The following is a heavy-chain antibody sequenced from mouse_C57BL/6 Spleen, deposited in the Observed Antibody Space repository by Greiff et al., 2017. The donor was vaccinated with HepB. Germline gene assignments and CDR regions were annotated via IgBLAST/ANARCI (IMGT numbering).Heavy chain of an antibody. CDR1: GFNIKDDY. Sequence: VQLQQSGAELVRPGASVKLSCTASGFNIKDDYMHWVKQRPEQGLEWIGWIDPENGDTEYASKFQGKATITADTSSNTAYLQLSSLTSEDTAVYYCTTKGYDLFDYWGQGTTLTVSS. CDR2: IDPENGDT. D-gene: IGHD2-2*01. J-gene: IGHJ2*01. V-gene: IGHV14-4*01. CDR3: TTKGYDLFDY.